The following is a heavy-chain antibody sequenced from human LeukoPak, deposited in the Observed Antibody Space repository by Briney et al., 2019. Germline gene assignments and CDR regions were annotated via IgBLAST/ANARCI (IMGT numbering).Heavy chain of an antibody. D-gene: IGHD1-26*01. CDR3: ARDFSGRGDAFDI. J-gene: IGHJ3*02. CDR1: GFTVSSNY. Sequence: PGGSLRLSCAASGFTVSSNYMSWVRQAPGKGLEWVSVIYSDGNTYYADSVKGRFTISRDNSKNTLYLQMNSLRAEDTAVYYCARDFSGRGDAFDIWGQGTEVTVSS. CDR2: IYSDGNT. V-gene: IGHV3-53*01.